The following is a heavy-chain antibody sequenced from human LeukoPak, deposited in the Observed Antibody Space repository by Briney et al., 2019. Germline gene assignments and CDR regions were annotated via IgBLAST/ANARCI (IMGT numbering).Heavy chain of an antibody. D-gene: IGHD2-2*01. CDR2: IKQDGSEK. CDR1: GFSFGSYW. Sequence: GGSLRLSCAASGFSFGSYWMTWVRQAPGKGLEWVANIKQDGSEKYYVDSVKGRFTISRGNTENSLYLQMNSLRAEDTAVYYCARVYQLLWSFNYYYYMDVWGKGTTVTVSS. V-gene: IGHV3-7*01. J-gene: IGHJ6*03. CDR3: ARVYQLLWSFNYYYYMDV.